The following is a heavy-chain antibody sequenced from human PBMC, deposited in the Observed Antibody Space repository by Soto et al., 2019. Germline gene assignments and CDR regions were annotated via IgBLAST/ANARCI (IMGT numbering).Heavy chain of an antibody. CDR2: IIPIFGTA. J-gene: IGHJ6*02. CDR1: GGTFSSYA. V-gene: IGHV1-69*13. D-gene: IGHD3-3*01. CDR3: ARDQKIGVVISPYYYYGMDV. Sequence: ASVKVSCKASGGTFSSYAISWVRQAPGQGLEWMGGIIPIFGTANYAQKFQGRVTITADESTSTAYMELSSLRSEDTAVYYCARDQKIGVVISPYYYYGMDVWGQGTTVTVSS.